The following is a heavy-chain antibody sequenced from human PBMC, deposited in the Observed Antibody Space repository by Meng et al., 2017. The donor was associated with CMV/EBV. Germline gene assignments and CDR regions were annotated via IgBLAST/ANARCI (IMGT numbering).Heavy chain of an antibody. J-gene: IGHJ3*02. CDR3: ARDKGEITIFGVVIIFRQGGAFDI. CDR2: IKQDGSEK. Sequence: ESLKISCAASGFTFSSSWMSWVRQAPGKGLEWVANIKQDGSEKYYVDSVKGRFTISRDNAKNSLYLQMNSLRAEDTAVYYCARDKGEITIFGVVIIFRQGGAFDIWGQGTMVTVSS. V-gene: IGHV3-7*01. D-gene: IGHD3-3*01. CDR1: GFTFSSSW.